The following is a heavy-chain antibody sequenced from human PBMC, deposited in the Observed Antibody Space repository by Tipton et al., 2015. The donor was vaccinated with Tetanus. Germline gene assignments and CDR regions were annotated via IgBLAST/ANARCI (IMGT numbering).Heavy chain of an antibody. J-gene: IGHJ3*02. CDR1: GASISTYY. D-gene: IGHD2-15*01. V-gene: IGHV4-59*01. CDR3: ARDRTICSGGSCYGIPGAFDI. CDR2: IYYSGST. Sequence: LRLSCTVSGASISTYYWSWIRQPPGKGLEWIGYIYYSGSTNYNPSLKSRVTISVDTPKNQFSRKLSSVTAADTAVYYCARDRTICSGGSCYGIPGAFDIWGQGTMVTVSS.